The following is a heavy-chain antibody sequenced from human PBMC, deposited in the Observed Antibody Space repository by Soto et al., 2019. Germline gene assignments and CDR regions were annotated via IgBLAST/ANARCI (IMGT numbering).Heavy chain of an antibody. CDR2: ISYDGSNK. D-gene: IGHD3-16*02. CDR3: ARSGGVIVFDY. Sequence: QVQLVESGGSVVQPGRSLRLSCAASGFTFSSYGMHWVRQAPGKGLEWVAVISYDGSNKYYADSVKGRFTISRDNSKNTLYLQMNSLRAEDTAVYYCARSGGVIVFDYWGQGTLVTVSS. CDR1: GFTFSSYG. V-gene: IGHV3-30*03. J-gene: IGHJ4*02.